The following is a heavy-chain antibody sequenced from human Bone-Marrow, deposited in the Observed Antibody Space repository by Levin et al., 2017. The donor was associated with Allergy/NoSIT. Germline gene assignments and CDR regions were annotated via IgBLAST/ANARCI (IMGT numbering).Heavy chain of an antibody. D-gene: IGHD2-21*02. V-gene: IGHV3-30*03. J-gene: IGHJ4*02. CDR2: IAYDGSSE. CDR3: ATEGGAWFTHEHYFDY. CDR1: GFSFGTYA. Sequence: GGSLRLSCAASGFSFGTYAMHWVRQAPGKGLEWVAVIAYDGSSEYYADSVRDRFTISRDNSKSSLYLEMNSLRPEDTAVYYCATEGGAWFTHEHYFDYWGQGTLVTVSS.